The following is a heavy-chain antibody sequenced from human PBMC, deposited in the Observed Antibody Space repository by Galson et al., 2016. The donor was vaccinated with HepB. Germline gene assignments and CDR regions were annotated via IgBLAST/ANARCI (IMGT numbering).Heavy chain of an antibody. CDR3: ARNRHCSGGSCYGA. CDR1: GFTFSSSW. CDR2: INPDGSST. Sequence: SLRLSCAASGFTFSSSWMHWVRQAPGKGPVWVSRINPDGSSTTYADSVKGRFTISRDNAKNTLYLQMNSLRAEDTAVYYCARNRHCSGGSCYGAWGQGTLVTVSS. J-gene: IGHJ5*02. D-gene: IGHD2-15*01. V-gene: IGHV3-74*03.